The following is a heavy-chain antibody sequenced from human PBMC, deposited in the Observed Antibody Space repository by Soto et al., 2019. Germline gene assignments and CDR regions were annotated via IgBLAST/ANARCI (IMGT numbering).Heavy chain of an antibody. V-gene: IGHV3-53*01. CDR2: IYGGGTT. J-gene: IGHJ4*02. D-gene: IGHD6-19*01. Sequence: EVRLVESGGGLIQPGGSLRLSCAASGFTVSSKYMTWVRQAPGKGLEWVSVIYGGGTTYYADSVKGRFTISRDNSKNTLYLQVNSLRAEDPAVYYCVQTTGWPGFDFWGQGTLVTVSS. CDR3: VQTTGWPGFDF. CDR1: GFTVSSKY.